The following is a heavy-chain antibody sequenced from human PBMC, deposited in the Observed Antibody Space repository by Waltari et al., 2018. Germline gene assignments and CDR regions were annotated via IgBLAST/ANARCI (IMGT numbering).Heavy chain of an antibody. J-gene: IGHJ3*02. D-gene: IGHD3-3*01. CDR2: ISYSGTT. Sequence: QVHLQESGPGLAKPSQTLFLTCSVSGASINSRDYYWSWIRQPPGKGLEWIGYISYSGTTYYTPSLKSRVSISLDTAKNDFSLEVRSVTAADTAMYYCARVDTIFGVVPHADAFDIWGQGTMVTVAS. CDR3: ARVDTIFGVVPHADAFDI. V-gene: IGHV4-30-4*08. CDR1: GASINSRDYY.